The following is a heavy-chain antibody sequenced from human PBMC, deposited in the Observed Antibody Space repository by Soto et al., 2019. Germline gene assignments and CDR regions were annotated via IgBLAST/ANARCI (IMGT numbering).Heavy chain of an antibody. CDR1: GDTFTFYS. Sequence: QVQLVQSGAEVKKPGSSVRVSCKASGDTFTFYSINWVRQAPGLGLEWMGRINPILSMSNYAQRFQGRVTXXXXKSTSTAYMELSSLRSEDTAMYYCASSYGSGYRAFDYWGQXXL. D-gene: IGHD3-10*01. CDR3: ASSYGSGYRAFDY. V-gene: IGHV1-69*02. CDR2: INPILSMS. J-gene: IGHJ4*02.